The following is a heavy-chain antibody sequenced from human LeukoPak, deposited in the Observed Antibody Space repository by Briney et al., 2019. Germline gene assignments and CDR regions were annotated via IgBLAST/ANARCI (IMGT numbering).Heavy chain of an antibody. J-gene: IGHJ4*02. CDR3: AKWWLVLGDGSFDY. V-gene: IGHV3-23*01. CDR2: ISGSGGST. CDR1: GFTFSNYA. D-gene: IGHD6-19*01. Sequence: GGSLRLSCAASGFTFSNYAMSWVRQAPGKGLEWVSAISGSGGSTYYADPVKGRFTISRDNSKNTLYLQMNSLRAEDTAVYYCAKWWLVLGDGSFDYWGQGTLVTVSS.